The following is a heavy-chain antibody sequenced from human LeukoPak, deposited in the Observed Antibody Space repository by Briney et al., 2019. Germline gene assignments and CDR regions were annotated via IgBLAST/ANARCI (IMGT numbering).Heavy chain of an antibody. CDR3: ASLTRRWELLVEAFDI. V-gene: IGHV3-21*01. CDR1: GFTFSSYD. CDR2: ISSSSSYI. Sequence: GGSLRLSCAASGFTFSSYDMHWVRQAPGKGLEWVSSISSSSSYIYYADSVKGRFTISRDNAKNSLYLQMNSLRAEDTAVYYCASLTRRWELLVEAFDIWGQGTMVTVSS. D-gene: IGHD1-26*01. J-gene: IGHJ3*02.